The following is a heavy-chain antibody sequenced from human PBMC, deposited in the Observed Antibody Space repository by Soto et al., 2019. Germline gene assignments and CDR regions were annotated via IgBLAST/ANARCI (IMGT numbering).Heavy chain of an antibody. J-gene: IGHJ6*02. V-gene: IGHV3-53*01. CDR1: GFTVSSNY. Sequence: EVQLVESGGGLIQPGGSLRLSCAASGFTVSSNYMSWVRQAPGKGLEWVSVIYSGGSTYYADSVKGRFTISRDNYKNTLYLQMNSLRAEDTAVYYCARDLTPYYYDSSGYYYYYYYGMDVWGQGTTVTVSS. CDR2: IYSGGST. D-gene: IGHD3-22*01. CDR3: ARDLTPYYYDSSGYYYYYYYGMDV.